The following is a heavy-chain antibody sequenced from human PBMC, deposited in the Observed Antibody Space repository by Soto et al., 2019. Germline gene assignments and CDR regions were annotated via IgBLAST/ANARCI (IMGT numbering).Heavy chain of an antibody. Sequence: RASVKVSCKASGYTFTSYAMHWVRQAPGQRLEWMGWINAGNGNTKYSQKFQGRVTITRDTSASTAYMELSSLRSEDTAVYYCARGSPLPRNNWFDPWGQGTLVTVSS. J-gene: IGHJ5*02. V-gene: IGHV1-3*01. CDR2: INAGNGNT. CDR3: ARGSPLPRNNWFDP. CDR1: GYTFTSYA.